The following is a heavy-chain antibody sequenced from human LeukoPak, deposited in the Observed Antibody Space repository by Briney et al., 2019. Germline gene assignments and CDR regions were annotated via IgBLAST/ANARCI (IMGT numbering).Heavy chain of an antibody. CDR1: GGSMSGHY. V-gene: IGHV4-59*08. CDR3: VRHEIEYVWYFDV. J-gene: IGHJ2*01. D-gene: IGHD2/OR15-2a*01. Sequence: PSETLSLTCTVSGGSMSGHYWSWIRQPPGKGPEWIGYIYYSGITTYKPSLKSRVTISVDTSKNQFSLKLRSLTAADTAIYYCVRHEIEYVWYFDVWGRGTLVTVSS. CDR2: IYYSGIT.